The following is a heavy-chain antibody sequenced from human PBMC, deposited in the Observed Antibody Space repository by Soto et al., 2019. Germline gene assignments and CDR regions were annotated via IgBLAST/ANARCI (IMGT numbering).Heavy chain of an antibody. CDR3: AKMSCSSTSCYLSHYYYYMDV. D-gene: IGHD2-2*01. CDR1: GFTFSSYA. CDR2: ISGSGGST. Sequence: PGGSLRLSCAASGFTFSSYAMSWVRQAPGKGLEWVSAISGSGGSTYYADSVKGRFTISRDNSKNTLYLQMNSLRAEDTAVYYCAKMSCSSTSCYLSHYYYYMDVWGKGTTVTVSS. V-gene: IGHV3-23*01. J-gene: IGHJ6*03.